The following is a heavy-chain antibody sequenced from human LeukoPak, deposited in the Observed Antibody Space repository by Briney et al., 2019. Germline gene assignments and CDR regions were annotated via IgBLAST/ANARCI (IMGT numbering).Heavy chain of an antibody. CDR1: GFALSNSI. J-gene: IGHJ3*02. D-gene: IGHD6-25*01. Sequence: QPGASLSLSCAASGFALSNSIIHWVRQAPGKGLEWVALISHDGADRQYPDSVRGRFTISRDTAKNTVYLQINIPNTEDSAIYYCAKEGHSSGRAGVFNIWGQGTILTVSS. CDR3: AKEGHSSGRAGVFNI. V-gene: IGHV3-30*04. CDR2: ISHDGADR.